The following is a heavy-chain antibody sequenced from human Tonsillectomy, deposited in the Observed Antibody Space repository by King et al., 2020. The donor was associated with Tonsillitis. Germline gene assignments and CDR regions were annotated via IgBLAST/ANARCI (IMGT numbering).Heavy chain of an antibody. CDR3: ARGGYGDYAILGWFDP. D-gene: IGHD4-17*01. CDR1: GYTFTGYY. J-gene: IGHJ5*02. CDR2: INPNSGGT. V-gene: IGHV1-2*02. Sequence: QLVQSGAEVKKPGASVKVSCKASGYTFTGYYMHWVRQAPGQGLEWMGWINPNSGGTNYAQKFQGRVTMTRDTSISTAYMELSRLRSDDTAGYYCARGGYGDYAILGWFDPWGQGTLVTVSS.